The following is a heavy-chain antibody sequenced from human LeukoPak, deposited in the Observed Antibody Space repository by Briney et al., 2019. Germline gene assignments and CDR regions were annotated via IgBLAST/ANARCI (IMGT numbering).Heavy chain of an antibody. CDR3: ARGGKATVVTM. J-gene: IGHJ4*02. V-gene: IGHV4-4*07. D-gene: IGHD4-23*01. CDR2: IYSSGST. Sequence: SETLSLACTVSGGSINSYYWSWIRQPAGKGLEWIGRIYSSGSTNYNPSLKSRVSMSVDTSKNQFSLKLTSVTAADTVVYYCARGGKATVVTMWGQGILVTVSS. CDR1: GGSINSYY.